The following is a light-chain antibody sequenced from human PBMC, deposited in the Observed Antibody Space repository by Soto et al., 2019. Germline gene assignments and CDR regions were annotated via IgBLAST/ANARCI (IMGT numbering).Light chain of an antibody. CDR2: DAS. Sequence: EIVLTQSPDTLSLSPGERATLSCRASQSVTSSYLAWYQQRPGQAPRLLIYDASSRAPGIPDRFSGSGSETDFTLTISRLEPEDFAVYYCQLYGSSPRLTFGGGTKVEI. J-gene: IGKJ4*01. V-gene: IGKV3-20*01. CDR1: QSVTSSY. CDR3: QLYGSSPRLT.